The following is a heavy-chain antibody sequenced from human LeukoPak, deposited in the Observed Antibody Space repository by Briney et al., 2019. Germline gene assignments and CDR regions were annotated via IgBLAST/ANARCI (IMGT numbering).Heavy chain of an antibody. J-gene: IGHJ4*02. V-gene: IGHV4-4*02. CDR2: IYHSGST. D-gene: IGHD4-17*01. CDR1: GGSISSGTW. Sequence: SETLSLTCAVSGGSISSGTWWSWVRQPPGKGLEWIGEIYHSGSTNYNPSPKSRATISVDKSKNQFSLKLTSVTAADTAVYYCARNPGSDYPDWWGQGTLVTVSS. CDR3: ARNPGSDYPDW.